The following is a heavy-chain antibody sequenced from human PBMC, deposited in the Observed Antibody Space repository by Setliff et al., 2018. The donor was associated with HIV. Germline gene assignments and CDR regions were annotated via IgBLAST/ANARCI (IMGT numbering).Heavy chain of an antibody. CDR3: ASRAGGDF. J-gene: IGHJ3*01. CDR1: GGSISSNNYF. CDR2: IYPSGST. Sequence: PSETLSLTCTVSGGSISSNNYFWSWIRQPAGKGLEWIGPIYPSGSTNYNPSLKSRVTISVDTSKNQFSLNVSSVTAADTAVYYCASRAGGDFWGQGTRVTVSS. D-gene: IGHD3-10*01. V-gene: IGHV4-61*02.